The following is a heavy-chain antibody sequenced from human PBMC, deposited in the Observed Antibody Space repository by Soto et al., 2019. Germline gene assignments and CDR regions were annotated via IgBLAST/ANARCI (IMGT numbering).Heavy chain of an antibody. CDR2: IYYSGST. D-gene: IGHD2-21*02. CDR3: ARMTGTGVVTAINYFDY. V-gene: IGHV4-59*01. Sequence: SETLSLTCTVSGGSISSYYWSWIRQPPGKGLEWIGYIYYSGSTNYNPSLKSRVTISVDTSKNQFSLKLSSVTAADTAVYYCARMTGTGVVTAINYFDYWGQRTPVTVSS. CDR1: GGSISSYY. J-gene: IGHJ4*02.